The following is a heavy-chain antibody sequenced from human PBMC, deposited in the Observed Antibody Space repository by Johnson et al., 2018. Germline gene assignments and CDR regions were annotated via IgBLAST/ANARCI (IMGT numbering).Heavy chain of an antibody. CDR3: AEEYDFWSGWPSGEYYYYMDV. V-gene: IGHV1-8*01. J-gene: IGHJ6*03. Sequence: VQLVQSGAEVKKPGASVKVSCKASGYTFTSYDINWVRQATGQGLEWMGWMNPNSGNTGYAQKFQGRVTMTRNTSISTAYMELSSLRSKDTAVYYCAEEYDFWSGWPSGEYYYYMDVWGKGTTVTVAS. D-gene: IGHD3-3*01. CDR2: MNPNSGNT. CDR1: GYTFTSYD.